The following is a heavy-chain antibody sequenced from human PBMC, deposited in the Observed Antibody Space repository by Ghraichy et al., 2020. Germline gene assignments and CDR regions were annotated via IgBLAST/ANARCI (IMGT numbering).Heavy chain of an antibody. Sequence: SETLSLTCTVSGGSISSYYWSWIRQPPGKGLEWIGYIYYSGSINYNPSLKSRVTISVDTSKNQFSLKLSSVTAADTAVYYCAREGIAAAFDYWGQGTLVTVSS. D-gene: IGHD6-13*01. V-gene: IGHV4-59*01. CDR2: IYYSGSI. CDR1: GGSISSYY. CDR3: AREGIAAAFDY. J-gene: IGHJ4*02.